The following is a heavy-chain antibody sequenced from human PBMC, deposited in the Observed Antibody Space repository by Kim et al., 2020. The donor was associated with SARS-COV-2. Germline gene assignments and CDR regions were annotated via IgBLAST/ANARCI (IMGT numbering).Heavy chain of an antibody. CDR1: GYSFTTYW. CDR3: ARLRYCSNGVCFMVASLPYYYYGMDV. V-gene: IGHV5-51*01. D-gene: IGHD2-8*01. J-gene: IGHJ6*02. CDR2: IYPGDSDT. Sequence: GESLKISCKGSGYSFTTYWIGWVRQMPGKGLEWMGIIYPGDSDTKYSPSFEGQVTISADKSISTAYLQWTSLKASDTAIYYCARLRYCSNGVCFMVASLPYYYYGMDVWGQGTTVTVSS.